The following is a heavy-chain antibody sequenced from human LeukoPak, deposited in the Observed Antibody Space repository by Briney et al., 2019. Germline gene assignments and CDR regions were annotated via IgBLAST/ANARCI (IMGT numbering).Heavy chain of an antibody. CDR2: MNPNSNNR. CDR1: GYTFSSYD. J-gene: IGHJ4*02. Sequence: VASVKVSCKASGYTFSSYDINWVRQATGQGLEWMGWMNPNSNNRGYAQKFQGRVTMTRNTSISTAYMELSSLRSEDTAVYYCARGVHTAGSDWGQGTLVTVSS. D-gene: IGHD5-18*01. CDR3: ARGVHTAGSD. V-gene: IGHV1-8*01.